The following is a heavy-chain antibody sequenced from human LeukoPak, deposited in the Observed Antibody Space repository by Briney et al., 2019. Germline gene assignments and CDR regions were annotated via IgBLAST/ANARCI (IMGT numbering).Heavy chain of an antibody. Sequence: GGSLRLSCAASGFTFSSYAMSWVRQAPGKGLEWVSAISGSGGSTYYADSVKGRFTISRDNSKNTLYLQMNSLRAEDTAVYYCAKDPEKGYYGSGFLGAFDYWGQGTLVTVSS. CDR1: GFTFSSYA. D-gene: IGHD3-10*01. V-gene: IGHV3-23*01. J-gene: IGHJ4*02. CDR3: AKDPEKGYYGSGFLGAFDY. CDR2: ISGSGGST.